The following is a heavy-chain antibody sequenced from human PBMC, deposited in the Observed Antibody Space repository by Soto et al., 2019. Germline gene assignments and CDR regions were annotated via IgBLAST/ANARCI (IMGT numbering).Heavy chain of an antibody. Sequence: EVQLVESGGGLVQPGGSPRLSCAASGFTFSSYRMNWVRQAPGKGLEWVSYISSSRSTIYYADSVKGRFTISRDNAKNSLYLQMNSLRAEDTAVYYCARDCPGSSTTCYGNEWFDSWGQGTLVTVSS. CDR1: GFTFSSYR. D-gene: IGHD2-2*01. J-gene: IGHJ5*01. CDR2: ISSSRSTI. V-gene: IGHV3-48*01. CDR3: ARDCPGSSTTCYGNEWFDS.